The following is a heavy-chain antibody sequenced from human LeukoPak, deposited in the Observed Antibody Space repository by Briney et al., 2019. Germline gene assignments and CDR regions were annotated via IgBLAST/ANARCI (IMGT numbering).Heavy chain of an antibody. CDR1: GGSISSYY. D-gene: IGHD5-12*01. CDR3: ARGTTGYSGYDWQYYFDY. J-gene: IGHJ4*02. Sequence: SETLSLTCTVSGGSISSYYWSWIRQPPGKGLEWIGYIYYSGSTNYNPSLKSRVTISVDTSKNQFSLKLSSVTAADTAVYYCARGTTGYSGYDWQYYFDYWGQGTLVTVSS. CDR2: IYYSGST. V-gene: IGHV4-59*08.